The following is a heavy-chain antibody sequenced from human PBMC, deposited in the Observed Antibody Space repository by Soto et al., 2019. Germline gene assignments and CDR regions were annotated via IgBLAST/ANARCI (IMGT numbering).Heavy chain of an antibody. CDR2: ITYDGSST. CDR3: AKDQMGRGWRTLDS. V-gene: IGHV3-30*18. CDR1: GLTFSGYG. J-gene: IGHJ4*02. D-gene: IGHD3-10*01. Sequence: QVQMVESGGGFVQPGTSLRLSCVVTGLTFSGYGMHWVRQAPGKGLEWVADITYDGSSTYYADAVKGRFTVSRDNSKNILYLQMTSLRGDDTAMYYCAKDQMGRGWRTLDSWGQGTLVIVSS.